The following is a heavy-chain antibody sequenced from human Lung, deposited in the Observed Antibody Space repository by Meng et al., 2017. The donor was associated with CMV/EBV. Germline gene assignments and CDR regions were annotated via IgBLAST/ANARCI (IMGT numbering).Heavy chain of an antibody. Sequence: VXXSCXXSGYTFTGYYMHWVRQAPGQGLEWMGWINPNSGGTNYAQKFQGRVTMTRDTSISTAYMELSRLRSDDTAVYYCARVFGVVVPLEGCMDVWGQGTTVXVSS. D-gene: IGHD2-2*01. CDR2: INPNSGGT. CDR3: ARVFGVVVPLEGCMDV. J-gene: IGHJ6*02. V-gene: IGHV1-2*02. CDR1: GYTFTGYY.